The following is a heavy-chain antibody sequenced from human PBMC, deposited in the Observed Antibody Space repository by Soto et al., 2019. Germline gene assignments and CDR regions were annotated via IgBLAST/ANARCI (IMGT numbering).Heavy chain of an antibody. CDR2: ISHTGST. CDR1: GDSISSGDYH. CDR3: ARISGDVNLYFDL. J-gene: IGHJ2*01. D-gene: IGHD7-27*01. V-gene: IGHV4-30-4*01. Sequence: QVQLQESGPGLVKPSQTLSLACTVSGDSISSGDYHWSWVRQPPGKGLEWIGYISHTGSTYYNPYLRSRATMSIATSQNRFSLNLNSVTAADTAVYYCARISGDVNLYFDLWGRGTLVTVSS.